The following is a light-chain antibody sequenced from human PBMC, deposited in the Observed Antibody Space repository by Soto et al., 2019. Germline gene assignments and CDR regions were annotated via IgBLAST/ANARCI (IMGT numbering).Light chain of an antibody. CDR3: QHYNSYSGA. CDR2: KAS. CDR1: QTISSW. J-gene: IGKJ1*01. Sequence: IQVTQYASTLSGAVGDRVTIACRASQTISSWLAWYQQKPGKAPKLLIYKASTLKSGVPSRFSGSGSGTEFTLTISSLQPDDFATYYCQHYNSYSGAFGQGTKVDIK. V-gene: IGKV1-5*03.